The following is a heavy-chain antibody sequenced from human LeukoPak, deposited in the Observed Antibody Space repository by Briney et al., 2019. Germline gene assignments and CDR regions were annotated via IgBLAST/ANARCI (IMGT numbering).Heavy chain of an antibody. J-gene: IGHJ4*02. Sequence: GESLKISCKGSGYSFTSYWISWVRQMPGKGVEWMGRIDPSDSYTNYSPSFQGHVTISADKSISTAYLQWSSLKASDTAIYYCARQEGSSYYYYWGQGTLVTVSS. CDR2: IDPSDSYT. CDR1: GYSFTSYW. V-gene: IGHV5-10-1*01. CDR3: ARQEGSSYYYY. D-gene: IGHD3-22*01.